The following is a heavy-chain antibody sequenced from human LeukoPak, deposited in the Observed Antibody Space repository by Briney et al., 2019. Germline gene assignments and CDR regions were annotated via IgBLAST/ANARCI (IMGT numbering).Heavy chain of an antibody. V-gene: IGHV1-18*01. D-gene: IGHD3-16*02. Sequence: GASVKVSCKPSGYPFTSYGISWVRQAPGQGGEWMGWISAYNGNTNYAQKLQGRVTMTTDTSTSTAYMELRSLRSDDTAVYYCARAGYDYVWGSYRYDTFDYWGQGTLVPVSS. CDR2: ISAYNGNT. CDR3: ARAGYDYVWGSYRYDTFDY. CDR1: GYPFTSYG. J-gene: IGHJ4*02.